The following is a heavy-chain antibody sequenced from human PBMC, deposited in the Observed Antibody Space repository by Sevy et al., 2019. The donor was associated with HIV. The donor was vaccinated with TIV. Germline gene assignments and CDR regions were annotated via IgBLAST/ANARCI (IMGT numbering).Heavy chain of an antibody. Sequence: GGSLRLTCAASGITFSSYAMNWVRRAPGKGLEWVSGLSDSGSSTYYADSVKGRFTISRDNSKNTLYLQVNSLRAEDTAVYYCAIAGGYTNYPLWVPLYYFDYWGQGTLVTVSS. CDR3: AIAGGYTNYPLWVPLYYFDY. D-gene: IGHD4-4*01. J-gene: IGHJ4*02. CDR1: GITFSSYA. V-gene: IGHV3-23*01. CDR2: LSDSGSST.